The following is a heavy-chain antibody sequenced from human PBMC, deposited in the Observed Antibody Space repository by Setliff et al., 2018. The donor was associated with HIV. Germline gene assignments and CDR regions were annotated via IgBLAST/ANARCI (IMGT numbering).Heavy chain of an antibody. CDR1: GGSLSGYY. CDR2: INQSGNT. D-gene: IGHD3-10*01. V-gene: IGHV4-34*01. Sequence: SETLSLTCAVYGGSLSGYYWSWVRQSPGRGLEWIGEINQSGNTNFNPSLKSRLIISVDTSKSQFSLKLTSVTAADTALYYCAREGGQGYSGSGSFYHRNFDLRGRGTLVTVSS. J-gene: IGHJ2*01. CDR3: AREGGQGYSGSGSFYHRNFDL.